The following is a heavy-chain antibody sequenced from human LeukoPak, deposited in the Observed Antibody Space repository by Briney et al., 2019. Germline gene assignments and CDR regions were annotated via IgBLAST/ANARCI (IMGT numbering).Heavy chain of an antibody. CDR3: AATGGYCSSTSCYAPFGY. Sequence: PETLCDTRAVYGGSFSGYYWSWIRQPPGKGLEWIGEINHSGSTNYNPSLKSRVTISVYTSKNQFSLKLSSVTAADTAVYYCAATGGYCSSTSCYAPFGYWGQGTLVTVSS. CDR2: INHSGST. D-gene: IGHD2-2*01. CDR1: GGSFSGYY. V-gene: IGHV4-34*01. J-gene: IGHJ4*02.